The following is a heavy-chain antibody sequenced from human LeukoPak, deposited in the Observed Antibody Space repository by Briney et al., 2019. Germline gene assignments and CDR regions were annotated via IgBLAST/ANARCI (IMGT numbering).Heavy chain of an antibody. CDR3: AKDDYGGNSFPD. Sequence: PGGSLRLSCTASGFTFSSHAMSWVRQAPGKGLEWVSAISGSGGSTYYADSVKGRFTISRDNSKNTLYLQMNSLRAEDTAVYYCAKDDYGGNSFPDWGQGTLVTVSS. CDR2: ISGSGGST. V-gene: IGHV3-23*01. D-gene: IGHD4-23*01. J-gene: IGHJ4*02. CDR1: GFTFSSHA.